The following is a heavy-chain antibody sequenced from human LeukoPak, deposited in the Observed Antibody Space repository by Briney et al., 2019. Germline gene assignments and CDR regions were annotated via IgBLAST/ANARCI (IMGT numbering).Heavy chain of an antibody. Sequence: GGSLRLSCAASGFSISTYWIHWVRQAPGKGLVWVSRINPDGSATYYADSVKGRITISRDNAKNTLYLQMNSLRAEDTAVYYCVRGVADSYGQFDNWGQGTLVTVSS. J-gene: IGHJ4*02. D-gene: IGHD3-10*01. CDR2: INPDGSAT. V-gene: IGHV3-74*01. CDR1: GFSISTYW. CDR3: VRGVADSYGQFDN.